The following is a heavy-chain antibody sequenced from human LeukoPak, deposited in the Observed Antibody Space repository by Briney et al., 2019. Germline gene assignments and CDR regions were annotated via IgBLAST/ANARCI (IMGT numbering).Heavy chain of an antibody. J-gene: IGHJ4*02. Sequence: PGGSLGLSCAASGFTFSSYEMNWVRQAPGKGLEWVSYISSSGSTIYYADSVKDRFTISRDNAKNSLYLQMNSLRAEDTAVYYCARDVMGAAAGPFDYWGQGALVTVSS. CDR2: ISSSGSTI. D-gene: IGHD6-13*01. V-gene: IGHV3-48*03. CDR1: GFTFSSYE. CDR3: ARDVMGAAAGPFDY.